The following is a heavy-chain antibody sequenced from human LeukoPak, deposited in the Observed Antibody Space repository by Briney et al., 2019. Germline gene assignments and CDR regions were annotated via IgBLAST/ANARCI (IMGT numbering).Heavy chain of an antibody. J-gene: IGHJ6*03. CDR2: INHSGST. Sequence: PSETLSLTCAVYGGSFSGYYWSWIRQPPGKGLEWIGEINHSGSTNYNPSLKSRVTISVDTSKNQFSLKLSPVTAADTAVYYCASFVGVSRYGDPLYYYYMDVWGKGTTVIVSS. CDR1: GGSFSGYY. CDR3: ASFVGVSRYGDPLYYYYMDV. D-gene: IGHD4/OR15-4a*01. V-gene: IGHV4-34*01.